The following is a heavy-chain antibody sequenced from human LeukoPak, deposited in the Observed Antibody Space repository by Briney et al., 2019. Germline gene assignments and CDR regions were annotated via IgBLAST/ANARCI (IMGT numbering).Heavy chain of an antibody. CDR2: ISGSGGST. D-gene: IGHD6-19*01. Sequence: PGGSLRLSCAASGFTFSSYAMSWVRQAPGKGLEWVSAISGSGGSTYYADSVKGRFTISRDNAKNSVYLQINSLRTEDTALYHCARWGFREMAGPENYWGQGTLVTVSS. J-gene: IGHJ4*01. CDR3: ARWGFREMAGPENY. CDR1: GFTFSSYA. V-gene: IGHV3-23*01.